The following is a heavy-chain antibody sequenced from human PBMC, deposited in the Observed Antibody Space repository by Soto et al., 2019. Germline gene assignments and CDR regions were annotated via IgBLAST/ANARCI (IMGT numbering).Heavy chain of an antibody. Sequence: GGSLRLSCAASAFTFSSYGMHWVRQAPGKGLEWVAVIWYDGSNKHYADSVKGRFTISRDSTKNTLYLQMNSLRAEDTAVYYCARGPETSVEYWGQGTPVTVSS. J-gene: IGHJ4*02. CDR1: AFTFSSYG. CDR2: IWYDGSNK. V-gene: IGHV3-33*01. CDR3: ARGPETSVEY.